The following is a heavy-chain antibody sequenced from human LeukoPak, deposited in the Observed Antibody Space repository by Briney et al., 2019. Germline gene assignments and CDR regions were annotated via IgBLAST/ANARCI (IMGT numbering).Heavy chain of an antibody. V-gene: IGHV4-59*03. CDR1: RASMSSFF. D-gene: IGHD2-8*02. Sequence: ASETLSLTCTVSRASMSSFFWSWIRQPPGKGLEWIGHIHYSGTTKYNPSLTSRITLSMDTSKSQVSLRLTSVTAADTAMYYCAASGNSWWEGFFHDWGQGTLVSVSS. J-gene: IGHJ1*01. CDR2: IHYSGTT. CDR3: AASGNSWWEGFFHD.